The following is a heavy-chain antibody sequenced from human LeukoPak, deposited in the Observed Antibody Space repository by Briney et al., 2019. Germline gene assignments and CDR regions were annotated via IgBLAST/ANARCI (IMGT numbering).Heavy chain of an antibody. CDR3: ARRGGYHSSGWYGY. J-gene: IGHJ4*02. CDR2: IYTSGST. CDR1: GGSISSGSYY. D-gene: IGHD6-19*01. V-gene: IGHV4-61*02. Sequence: PSETLSLTCTVSGGSISSGSYYWSWIRQPAGKGLEWIGRIYTSGSTNYNPSLKSRVTISVDTSKNQFSLKLSSVTAADTAVYYCARRGGYHSSGWYGYWGQGTLVTVSS.